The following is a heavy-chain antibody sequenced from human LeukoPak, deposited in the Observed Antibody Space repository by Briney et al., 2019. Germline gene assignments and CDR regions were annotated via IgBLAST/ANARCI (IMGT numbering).Heavy chain of an antibody. J-gene: IGHJ4*02. D-gene: IGHD4-17*01. CDR1: GFTFSTYA. V-gene: IGHV3-23*01. CDR2: ISTGGGRT. CDR3: AKDQSYGVTDDYFDY. Sequence: PGGSLRLSCAASGFTFSTYAMSWVRLAPGNGLEWVSAISTGGGRTHYADSVEGRSTISRDNSKNILFLQMNSLRAEDTAVYYCAKDQSYGVTDDYFDYWGQGTLVTVSS.